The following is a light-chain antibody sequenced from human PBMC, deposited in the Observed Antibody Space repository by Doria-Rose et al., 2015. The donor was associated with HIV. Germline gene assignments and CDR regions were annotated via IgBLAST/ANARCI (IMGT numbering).Light chain of an antibody. J-gene: IGKJ3*01. CDR3: QQYYDTPS. CDR2: WAS. CDR1: QSLLYTSKNY. V-gene: IGKV4-1*01. Sequence: TQSPESLGMSLGERATLNCKSNQSLLYTSKNYLAWYQQKPGQPPKLLIYWASTRQSGVPARFSGSGSGTEFTLTISSLEAEDVAVYYCQQYYDTPSFGPGTTVDIK.